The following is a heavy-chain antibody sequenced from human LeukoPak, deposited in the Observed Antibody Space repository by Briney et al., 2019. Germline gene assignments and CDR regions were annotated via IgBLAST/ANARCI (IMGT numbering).Heavy chain of an antibody. V-gene: IGHV3-23*01. J-gene: IGHJ4*02. CDR2: IGVSGSTT. CDR1: GFTFSSYD. Sequence: PGGSLRLSCAASGFTFSSYDMSWVRQAPGKGLAWVSAIGVSGSTTYHADSVKGRFTISRDNSKNTLYLQMNSLRVEDTAVYYCAKGPLCSGGSCQRFDCWGQGTLVTVSS. CDR3: AKGPLCSGGSCQRFDC. D-gene: IGHD2-15*01.